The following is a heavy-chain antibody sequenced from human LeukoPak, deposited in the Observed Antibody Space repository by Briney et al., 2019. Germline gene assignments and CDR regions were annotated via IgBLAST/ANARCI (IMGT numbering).Heavy chain of an antibody. D-gene: IGHD1-26*01. V-gene: IGHV3-21*01. CDR2: ISSSSSYI. CDR3: ARDEDSGSYGY. J-gene: IGHJ4*02. CDR1: GFTFSSYS. Sequence: GGSLRLSCAASGFTFSSYSMNWVHQAPGKGLEWVSSISSSSSYIYYADSVKGRFTISRDNAKNSLYLQMNSLRAEDTAVYYCARDEDSGSYGYWGQGTLVTVSS.